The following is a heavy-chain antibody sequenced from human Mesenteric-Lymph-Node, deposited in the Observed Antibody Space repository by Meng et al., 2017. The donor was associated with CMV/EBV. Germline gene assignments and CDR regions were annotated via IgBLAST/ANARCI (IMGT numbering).Heavy chain of an antibody. CDR2: ISSSGSTI. J-gene: IGHJ6*02. D-gene: IGHD5-12*01. V-gene: IGHV3-48*03. CDR1: GFTFSSYE. CDR3: ARDDLGLVATNGGYYGMDV. Sequence: GESLKISCAASGFTFSSYEMNWVRQAPGKGLEWVSYISSSGSTIYYADSVKGRFTISRDNAKNSLYLQMNSLRAEDTAVYYCARDDLGLVATNGGYYGMDVWGQGTTVTVSS.